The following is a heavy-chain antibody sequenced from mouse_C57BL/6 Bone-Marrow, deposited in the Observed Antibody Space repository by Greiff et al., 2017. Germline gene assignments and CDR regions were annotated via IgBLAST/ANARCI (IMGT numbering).Heavy chain of an antibody. D-gene: IGHD2-12*01. CDR3: ARYRLNYFDY. J-gene: IGHJ2*01. Sequence: QVQLQQSGAELVRPGTSVKMSCKASGYTFTNYWIGWAKQRPGHGLEWIGDIYPGGGYTNYNEKFKGKATLTADKSSSTAYMQFSSLTSEDSAIYYCARYRLNYFDYWGQGTTLTSSS. V-gene: IGHV1-63*01. CDR1: GYTFTNYW. CDR2: IYPGGGYT.